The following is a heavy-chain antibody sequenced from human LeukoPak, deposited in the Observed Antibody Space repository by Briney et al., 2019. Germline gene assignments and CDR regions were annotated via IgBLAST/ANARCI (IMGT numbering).Heavy chain of an antibody. CDR1: GGSLRGHY. V-gene: IGHV4-34*01. D-gene: IGHD4-17*01. CDR2: IHHGGRT. CDR3: AREPEPQDYGDTVNAYDL. Sequence: SQTLSLTCTVYGGSLRGHYWSWIRDSPGKGLERSGDIHHGGRTIHRQSLRSRVPIVLDTSKYEFSLRLARVTAADTAMYFCAREPEPQDYGDTVNAYDLWGQGRMAIVSS. J-gene: IGHJ3*01.